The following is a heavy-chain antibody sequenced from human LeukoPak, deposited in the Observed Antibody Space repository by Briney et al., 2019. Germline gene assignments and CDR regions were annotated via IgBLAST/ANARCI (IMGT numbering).Heavy chain of an antibody. CDR1: GFTFSSYE. CDR2: ISSSGSTI. D-gene: IGHD5/OR15-5a*01. CDR3: ARVPIVFEYYSDY. J-gene: IGHJ4*02. Sequence: GGSLRLSCAASGFTFSSYEMNWVRQAPGKGLEWVSYISSSGSTIYYADSVKGRFTISRDNAKNSLYLQTNSLRAEDTAVYYCARVPIVFEYYSDYWGQGTLVTVSS. V-gene: IGHV3-48*03.